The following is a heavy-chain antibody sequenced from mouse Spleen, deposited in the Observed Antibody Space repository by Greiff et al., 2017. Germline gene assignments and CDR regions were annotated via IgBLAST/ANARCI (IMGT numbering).Heavy chain of an antibody. CDR1: GYTFTDYN. CDR3: ARGRDYGSSYAWFAY. CDR2: INPNNGGT. Sequence: VHVKQSGPELVKPGASVKMSCKASGYTFTDYNMHWVKQSHGKSLEWIGYINPNNGGTSYNQKFKGKATLTVNKSSSTAYMELRSLTSEDSAVYYCARGRDYGSSYAWFAYWGQGTLVTVSA. J-gene: IGHJ3*01. D-gene: IGHD1-1*01. V-gene: IGHV1-22*01.